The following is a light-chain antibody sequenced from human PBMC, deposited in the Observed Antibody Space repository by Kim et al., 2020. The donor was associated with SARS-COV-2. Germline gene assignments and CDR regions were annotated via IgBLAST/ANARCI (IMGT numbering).Light chain of an antibody. V-gene: IGKV3-15*01. Sequence: EIVMTQSPATLSVSPGERATLSCRASQSVSSSLAWYQQRPGQAPRLLIYGASTRATGIPARFSGGGSGTEFTLTISSLQSEDFALYYCQQYKKWPPHTFGQGTKLEI. CDR3: QQYKKWPPHT. J-gene: IGKJ2*01. CDR2: GAS. CDR1: QSVSSS.